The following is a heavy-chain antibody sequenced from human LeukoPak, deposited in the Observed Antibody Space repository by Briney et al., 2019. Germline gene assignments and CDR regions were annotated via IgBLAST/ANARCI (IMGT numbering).Heavy chain of an antibody. Sequence: SVKVSCKASGGTFSSYAISWVRQAPGQGLEWMGGIIPIFGTANYAQKFQGRVTITTDESTSTAYMELSSLISEDTAVYYCARHGGNSDYYYYYMDVWGKGTTVTVSS. D-gene: IGHD4-23*01. V-gene: IGHV1-69*05. CDR3: ARHGGNSDYYYYYMDV. CDR2: IIPIFGTA. CDR1: GGTFSSYA. J-gene: IGHJ6*03.